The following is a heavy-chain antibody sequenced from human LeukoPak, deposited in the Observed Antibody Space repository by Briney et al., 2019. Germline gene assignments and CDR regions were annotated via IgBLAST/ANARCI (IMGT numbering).Heavy chain of an antibody. D-gene: IGHD4-17*01. CDR2: IYYSGST. Sequence: PSETLSLTCTVSGGSISSGGYYWSWVRQHPGKGLEWIGYIYYSGSTYYNPSLKSRVTISVDTSKNQFSLKLSSVTAADTAVYYCARLTHGDYGRLFDYWGQGTLVTVSS. J-gene: IGHJ4*02. CDR1: GGSISSGGYY. CDR3: ARLTHGDYGRLFDY. V-gene: IGHV4-31*03.